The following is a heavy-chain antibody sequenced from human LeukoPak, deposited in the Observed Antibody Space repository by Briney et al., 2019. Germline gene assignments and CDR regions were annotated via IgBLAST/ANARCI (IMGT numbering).Heavy chain of an antibody. J-gene: IGHJ4*02. CDR1: GASMSSNY. CDR3: ASTRRAAVAGRFAS. Sequence: SETLSLTCNGSGASMSSNYWSWIRQPPGKRLEWIGYIYHSGNTNYSPSLESRVTMSVDESKNQLSLRVHFVSAADTAVYYCASTRRAAVAGRFASWGQGTLVTVSS. D-gene: IGHD6-19*01. V-gene: IGHV4-4*09. CDR2: IYHSGNT.